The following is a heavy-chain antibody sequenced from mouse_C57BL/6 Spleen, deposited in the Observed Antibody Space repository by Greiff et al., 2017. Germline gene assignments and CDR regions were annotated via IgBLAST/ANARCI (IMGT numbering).Heavy chain of an antibody. V-gene: IGHV1-55*01. CDR3: SREGIRGYFDY. Sequence: QVQLQQPGAELVKPGASVKMSCKASGYTFTSYWITWVKQRPGQGLEWIGDLYTGSGSSNSHEQFKSQATLTVDTSSSTAYMQLSSLTSEDSAVYYCSREGIRGYFDYGGQGTTRTVSS. J-gene: IGHJ2*01. CDR1: GYTFTSYW. CDR2: LYTGSGSS.